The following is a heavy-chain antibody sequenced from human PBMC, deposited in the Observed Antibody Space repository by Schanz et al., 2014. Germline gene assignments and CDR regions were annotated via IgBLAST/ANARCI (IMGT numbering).Heavy chain of an antibody. CDR2: INPDSGGT. D-gene: IGHD1-1*01. J-gene: IGHJ2*01. V-gene: IGHV1-2*02. CDR3: ARDVGRPGHFWYFDL. Sequence: QVQLVQSGAEVKKPGASVKVSCKASGYTLTAYYMHWVRQAPGQGLEWMGWINPDSGGTNYAQKFQGRVTMTRDPSTPSFYMELSSLTSDDTAVYFCARDVGRPGHFWYFDLWGRGTLVTVSS. CDR1: GYTLTAYY.